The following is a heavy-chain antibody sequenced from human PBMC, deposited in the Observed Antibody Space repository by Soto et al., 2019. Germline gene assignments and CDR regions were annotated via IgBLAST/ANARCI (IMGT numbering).Heavy chain of an antibody. J-gene: IGHJ6*02. CDR2: IIPIFGTA. D-gene: IGHD2-2*02. CDR3: ARVDCSSTSCYSQEYYYYGMDV. Sequence: SVKVSCKASGGTFSSYATSWVRQAPGQGLEWMGGIIPIFGTANYAQKFQGRVTITADESTSTAYMELSSLRSEDTAVYYCARVDCSSTSCYSQEYYYYGMDVWGQGXTVTVSS. CDR1: GGTFSSYA. V-gene: IGHV1-69*13.